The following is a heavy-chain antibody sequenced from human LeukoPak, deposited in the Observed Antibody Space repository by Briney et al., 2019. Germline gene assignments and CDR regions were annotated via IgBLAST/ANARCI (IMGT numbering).Heavy chain of an antibody. CDR2: IYYSGST. Sequence: PSETLSLTCTVSVGSISSYYLSWIRQPPGKGLEWIGYIYYSGSTNYNPSLKSRVTISVDTSKNQFSLKLSSVTAADTAVYYGARDQCRLGNYYYDSSGYSGAFDIWGQGTMVTVSS. J-gene: IGHJ3*02. D-gene: IGHD3-22*01. V-gene: IGHV4-59*01. CDR1: VGSISSYY. CDR3: ARDQCRLGNYYYDSSGYSGAFDI.